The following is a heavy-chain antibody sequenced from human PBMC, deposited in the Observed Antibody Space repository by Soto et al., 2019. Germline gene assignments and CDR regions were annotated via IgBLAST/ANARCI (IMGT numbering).Heavy chain of an antibody. J-gene: IGHJ6*02. V-gene: IGHV4-4*02. CDR3: ARVGIIGSSGWHVYGMDV. Sequence: SETLYLTCAVSGGSINRSNWWSWVRQPPGKGLEWIGEIYHSGSTNYNPSLKSRVTISVDKSKNQFSLKLSSVTAADTAVYYCARVGIIGSSGWHVYGMDVWGQGTTVT. D-gene: IGHD6-19*01. CDR1: GGSINRSNW. CDR2: IYHSGST.